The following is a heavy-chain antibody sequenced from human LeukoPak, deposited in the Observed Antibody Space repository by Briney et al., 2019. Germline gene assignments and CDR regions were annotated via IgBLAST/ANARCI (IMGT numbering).Heavy chain of an antibody. CDR2: ISSSGSTI. CDR1: GFTFSDYY. CDR3: AREGYSSSSPYYYYGMDV. Sequence: PGGSLRLSCAASGFTFSDYYMSWIRQAPGKGLEXXXXISSSGSTIYYADSVKGRFTISRDNAKNSLYLQMNSLRAEDTAVYYCAREGYSSSSPYYYYGMDVWGQGTTVTVSS. J-gene: IGHJ6*02. V-gene: IGHV3-11*01. D-gene: IGHD6-6*01.